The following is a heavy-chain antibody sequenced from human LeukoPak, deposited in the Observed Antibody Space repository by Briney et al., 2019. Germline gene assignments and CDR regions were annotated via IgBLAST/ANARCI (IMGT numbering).Heavy chain of an antibody. V-gene: IGHV4-59*01. D-gene: IGHD3-10*01. J-gene: IGHJ4*02. CDR3: ARARYYGSGLFDY. CDR1: GGSISSYY. CDR2: IYYSGST. Sequence: SETLSLTCTVSGGSISSYYWSWIRQPPGKGQEWIGYIYYSGSTNYNPSLKSRVTISVDTSKNQFSLKLSSVTAADTAVYYCARARYYGSGLFDYWGQGTLVTVSS.